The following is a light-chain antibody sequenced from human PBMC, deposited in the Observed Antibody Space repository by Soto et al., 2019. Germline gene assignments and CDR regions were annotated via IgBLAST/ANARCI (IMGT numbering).Light chain of an antibody. Sequence: EIVLTQSPGTLSLSPGERATLSCRASQTVTSNYLAWYQQKPGQAPRLLIYGASIRATGIPDRFSGRGSGTAFTLNSGRLEHAAFSVYYCPQHAGSPPFPFGPGTRVVI. V-gene: IGKV3-20*01. CDR3: PQHAGSPPFP. CDR2: GAS. CDR1: QTVTSNY. J-gene: IGKJ3*01.